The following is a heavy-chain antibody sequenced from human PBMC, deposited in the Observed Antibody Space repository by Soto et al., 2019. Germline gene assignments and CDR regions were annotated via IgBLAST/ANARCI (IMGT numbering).Heavy chain of an antibody. Sequence: PSETLSLTCTVSGGSISSDANFWSWIRQLPGRGLEWIGYISYTGRTYYTPSLNSRLTISLDTSKNLFSLRLSAVTAADTAVYFCARVFFSSPSSWFAPWGQEPLVTVS. D-gene: IGHD6-6*01. CDR1: GGSISSDANF. J-gene: IGHJ5*02. CDR2: ISYTGRT. V-gene: IGHV4-31*03. CDR3: ARVFFSSPSSWFAP.